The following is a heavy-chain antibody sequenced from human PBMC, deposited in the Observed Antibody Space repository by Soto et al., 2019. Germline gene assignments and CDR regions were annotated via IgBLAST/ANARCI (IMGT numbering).Heavy chain of an antibody. D-gene: IGHD2-2*01. CDR1: GGSFSGYY. V-gene: IGHV4-34*01. J-gene: IGHJ5*02. Sequence: SETLSLTCAVYGGSFSGYYWSWIRQPPGKGQEWIGEINHSGSTNYNPSLKSRVTLSVDTSKIQFSLKLSSVTAADTAVYYCARALVVVPAATNQPRQHNWFDPWGQGTLVTVSS. CDR3: ARALVVVPAATNQPRQHNWFDP. CDR2: INHSGST.